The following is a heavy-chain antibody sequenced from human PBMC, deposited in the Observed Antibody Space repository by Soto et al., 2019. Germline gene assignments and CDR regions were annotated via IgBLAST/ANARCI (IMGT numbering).Heavy chain of an antibody. CDR3: ARAGNPFLYYYDSSGYYSPPDY. Sequence: SETLSLTCTVSGGSVSSGIYYWIWIRQPPGKVLEWIGYIYYSGSTNYNPSLKSRVTISVDTSKNQFSLKLSSVTAADTAVYYCARAGNPFLYYYDSSGYYSPPDYWGQGTLVTVSS. CDR2: IYYSGST. V-gene: IGHV4-61*01. D-gene: IGHD3-22*01. J-gene: IGHJ4*02. CDR1: GGSVSSGIYY.